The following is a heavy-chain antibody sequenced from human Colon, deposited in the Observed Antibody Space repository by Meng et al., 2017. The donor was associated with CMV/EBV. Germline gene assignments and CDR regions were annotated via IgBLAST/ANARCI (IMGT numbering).Heavy chain of an antibody. D-gene: IGHD2/OR15-2a*01. CDR2: IYYRGRT. CDR3: ARDQLTNISDEGLGYFRLDH. Sequence: GSLRLSCTVSGGSISSSGYNWGWIRQPPGEGLEWIGSIYYRGRTYYNPSLKSRVTMSIDTSKDQFSLKLSSVTAADKAVYYCARDQLTNISDEGLGYFRLDHWGQGALVTVSS. V-gene: IGHV4-39*07. J-gene: IGHJ5*02. CDR1: GGSISSSGYN.